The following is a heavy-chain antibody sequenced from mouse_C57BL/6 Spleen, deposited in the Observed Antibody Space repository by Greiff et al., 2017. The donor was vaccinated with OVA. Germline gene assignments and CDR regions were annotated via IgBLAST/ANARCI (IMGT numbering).Heavy chain of an antibody. J-gene: IGHJ4*01. CDR1: GFTFSSYA. V-gene: IGHV5-9-1*02. CDR2: ISSGGDYI. CDR3: TRELLQLTGTAMDY. D-gene: IGHD4-1*01. Sequence: EVQLQESGEGLVKPGGSLKLSCAASGFTFSSYAMSWVRQTPEKRLEWVAYISSGGDYIYYADTVKGRFTISRDNARNTLYLQMSSLKSEDTAMYYCTRELLQLTGTAMDYWGQGTSVTVSS.